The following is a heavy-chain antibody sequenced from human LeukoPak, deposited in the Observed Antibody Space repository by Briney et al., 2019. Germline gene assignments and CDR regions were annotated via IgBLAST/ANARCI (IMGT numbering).Heavy chain of an antibody. CDR1: GDTFTDDY. J-gene: IGHJ4*02. CDR2: INPNSGGT. Sequence: GASVKVSCRASGDTFTDDYMHSVRQAPGQGLEWMGWINPNSGGTHSAQKFQGRVTMTRDTSISTAYMELSRLRSDDTAVYYCAREESSGRGFDNWGQGTLVIVSS. V-gene: IGHV1-2*02. D-gene: IGHD3-22*01. CDR3: AREESSGRGFDN.